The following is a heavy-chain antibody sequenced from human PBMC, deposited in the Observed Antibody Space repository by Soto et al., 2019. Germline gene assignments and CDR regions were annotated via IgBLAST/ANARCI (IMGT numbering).Heavy chain of an antibody. V-gene: IGHV1-3*01. J-gene: IGHJ5*02. CDR1: GYTFTSYA. D-gene: IGHD6-13*01. Sequence: QVQLVQSGAEVKKPGASVKVSCKASGYTFTSYAMHWVRQAPGQRLEWMGWINAGNGNTKYSQKFQGRVTITRDTSASTAYMELSSLRSEDTAVYYCARDFSGRAAVNWFDPWGQGTLVTVSS. CDR2: INAGNGNT. CDR3: ARDFSGRAAVNWFDP.